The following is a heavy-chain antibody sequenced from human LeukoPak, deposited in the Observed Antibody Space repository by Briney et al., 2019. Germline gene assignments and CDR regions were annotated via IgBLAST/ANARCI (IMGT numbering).Heavy chain of an antibody. D-gene: IGHD7-27*01. V-gene: IGHV4-39*01. CDR1: GGSISSSSYY. CDR2: IYYSGST. J-gene: IGHJ3*02. CDR3: ARKPLGNWGAFGI. Sequence: KPSETLSLTCTVSGGSISSSSYYWGWIRQPPGKGLEWIGSIYYSGSTYYNPSLKSRVTISVDTSKNQFSLKLSSVTAADTAVYYCARKPLGNWGAFGIWGQGTMVTVSS.